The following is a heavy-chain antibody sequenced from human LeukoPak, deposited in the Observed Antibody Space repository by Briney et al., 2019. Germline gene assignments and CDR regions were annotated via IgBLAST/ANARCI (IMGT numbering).Heavy chain of an antibody. Sequence: GGSLRLSCAASGFTLSTYDMHWVRQPTGEGLEWVSMIYRAGDTYYPGSVKGRFTISRDNAKNSLYLQMNSLRAEDTAVYYCARVKSVSGNYWYYFDYWGQGTLVTVSS. V-gene: IGHV3-13*01. CDR3: ARVKSVSGNYWYYFDY. CDR2: IYRAGDT. CDR1: GFTLSTYD. J-gene: IGHJ4*02. D-gene: IGHD1-7*01.